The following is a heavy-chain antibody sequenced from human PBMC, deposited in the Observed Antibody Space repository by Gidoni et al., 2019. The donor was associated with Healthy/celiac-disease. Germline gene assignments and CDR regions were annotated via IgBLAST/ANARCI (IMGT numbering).Heavy chain of an antibody. V-gene: IGHV3-30*02. CDR2: IRYDGSNK. Sequence: QVQLVESGGGVVPPGGSLRPSCAASGFTFSSHGLHWVRQAPGKGLEWVAFIRYDGSNKYYADSVKGRFTISRDNSKNTLYLQMNSLRAEDTAVYYCAKDLPGYCSGGSCPTTDDYWGQGTLVTVSS. D-gene: IGHD2-15*01. CDR1: GFTFSSHG. CDR3: AKDLPGYCSGGSCPTTDDY. J-gene: IGHJ4*02.